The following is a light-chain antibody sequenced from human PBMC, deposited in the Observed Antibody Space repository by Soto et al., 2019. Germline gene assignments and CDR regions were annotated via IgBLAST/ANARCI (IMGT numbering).Light chain of an antibody. CDR3: QKYNSARIT. Sequence: DIQMTQSPSSLSASVGDRVTITCRASQGISNYLAWYQQKPGKVPKLLIYAASTLQSGVPSRFSGSGSGTDFTLTISTLQPEDVATYYCQKYNSARITFGQGTRLEIK. CDR2: AAS. CDR1: QGISNY. V-gene: IGKV1-27*01. J-gene: IGKJ5*01.